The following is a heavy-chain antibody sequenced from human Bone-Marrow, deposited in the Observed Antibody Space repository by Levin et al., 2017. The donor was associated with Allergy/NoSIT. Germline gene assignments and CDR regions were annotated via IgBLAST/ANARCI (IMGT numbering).Heavy chain of an antibody. J-gene: IGHJ4*02. V-gene: IGHV3-23*01. CDR2: ISGSGGST. D-gene: IGHD6-13*01. CDR3: AKTTAAGHKRELDY. Sequence: PGGSLRLSCAASGFTFSSYAMSWVRQAPGKGLEWVSAISGSGGSTYYADSVKGRFTISRDNSKNTLYLQMNSLRAEDTAVYYCAKTTAAGHKRELDYWGQGTLVTVSS. CDR1: GFTFSSYA.